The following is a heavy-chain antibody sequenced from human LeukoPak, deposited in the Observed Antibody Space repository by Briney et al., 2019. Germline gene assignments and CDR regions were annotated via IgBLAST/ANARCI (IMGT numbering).Heavy chain of an antibody. CDR1: GFTFSNAW. D-gene: IGHD3-10*01. CDR3: ARVGRGVYGMDV. V-gene: IGHV3-48*02. J-gene: IGHJ6*02. Sequence: GGSLRLSRAASGFTFSNAWMSWVRQAPGKGLEWVSYIINSGGTVYYTDSVQGRFTISRDNARNSLFLQMNSLRDEDTAVYYCARVGRGVYGMDVWGQGTTVTVSS. CDR2: IINSGGTV.